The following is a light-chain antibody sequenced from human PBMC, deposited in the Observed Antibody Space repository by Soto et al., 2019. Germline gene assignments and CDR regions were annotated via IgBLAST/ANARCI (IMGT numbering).Light chain of an antibody. CDR2: SHN. V-gene: IGLV1-44*01. Sequence: QSVLTQPPSASGTPGQRVTISCSGSSSNIGSNTVNWYQQLPGTAPKLLIYSHNQRPSGVPGRFSGSKSGTSASLAISGLQSEDEADYYCAAWDDSLNGYVFGTGTKVTVL. CDR1: SSNIGSNT. CDR3: AAWDDSLNGYV. J-gene: IGLJ1*01.